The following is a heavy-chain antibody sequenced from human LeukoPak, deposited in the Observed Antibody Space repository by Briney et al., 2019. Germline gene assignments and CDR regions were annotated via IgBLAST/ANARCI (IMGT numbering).Heavy chain of an antibody. CDR3: ARDVGITVADSFDP. J-gene: IGHJ5*02. CDR1: GYSSTNYG. D-gene: IGHD6-13*01. CDR2: IHIYRGNT. Sequence: ASVKVSCKASGYSSTNYGISWVRQAPGQGLEWMGWIHIYRGNTNYAQKFQGRVTMTTDTSTSTVYMEVRGLRSDDTAMYYCARDVGITVADSFDPWGQGTLVTVSS. V-gene: IGHV1-18*01.